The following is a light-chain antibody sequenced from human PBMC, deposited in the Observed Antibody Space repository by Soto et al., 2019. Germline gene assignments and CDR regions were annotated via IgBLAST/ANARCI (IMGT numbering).Light chain of an antibody. J-gene: IGKJ3*01. V-gene: IGKV1-39*01. CDR2: AAS. CDR1: QSISIY. Sequence: DIQMTQSPSSLSASIGDRVTITCRASQSISIYLNWYQQKPGKAPKLLISAASSLQSGVPSRFSGSGSGTDFTLTISSLQPEDFTTYFCQQTYSTPCTFGRGSKVDFK. CDR3: QQTYSTPCT.